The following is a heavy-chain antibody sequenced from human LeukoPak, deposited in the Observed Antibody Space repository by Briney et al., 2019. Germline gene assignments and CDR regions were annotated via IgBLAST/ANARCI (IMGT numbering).Heavy chain of an antibody. D-gene: IGHD2-15*01. CDR2: IKQDGSEK. CDR1: GFTFSRYW. CDR3: ARGYCSAGSCSRAPDF. V-gene: IGHV3-7*04. J-gene: IGHJ4*02. Sequence: GGPLRLSCAASGFTFSRYWMTWVRQAPGKGLEWVANIKQDGSEKYHLDSVKGRFTISRDNAKNSMYLQMNSLRAEDSAVYYCARGYCSAGSCSRAPDFWGQGTLVTVSS.